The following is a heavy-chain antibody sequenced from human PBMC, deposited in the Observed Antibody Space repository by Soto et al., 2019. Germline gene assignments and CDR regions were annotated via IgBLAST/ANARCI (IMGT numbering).Heavy chain of an antibody. CDR1: GYTFTGYY. CDR2: INHNSGGT. D-gene: IGHD4-17*01. CDR3: ARVTIDDAFDI. V-gene: IGHV1-2*04. Sequence: QVQLVQSGAEVKKPGASVKVSCKASGYTFTGYYMHWVRQAPGQGLEWMGWINHNSGGTNYAQKFQGWVTMTRDTSISTAYMELSRLRSDDTAVYYCARVTIDDAFDIWGQGTMVTVSS. J-gene: IGHJ3*02.